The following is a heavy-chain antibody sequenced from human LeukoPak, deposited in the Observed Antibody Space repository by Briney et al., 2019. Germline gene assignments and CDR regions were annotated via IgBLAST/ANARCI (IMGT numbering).Heavy chain of an antibody. V-gene: IGHV5-51*01. CDR3: ARRRYDFWSGYSKHGFDY. CDR2: IYPGDSDT. J-gene: IGHJ4*02. D-gene: IGHD3-3*01. Sequence: GESLKISCKGSGYSFTSYWIGWVRQMPGKGLKWMGIIYPGDSDTRYSPSFQGQVTISADKSIRTAYLQWSSLKASDTAMYYCARRRYDFWSGYSKHGFDYWGQGTLVTVSS. CDR1: GYSFTSYW.